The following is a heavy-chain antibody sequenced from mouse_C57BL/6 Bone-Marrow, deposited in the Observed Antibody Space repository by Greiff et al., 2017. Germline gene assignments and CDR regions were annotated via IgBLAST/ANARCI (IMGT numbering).Heavy chain of an antibody. Sequence: QVQLQQSGPELVTPCASVHISCNASGYAFSSSWMNWLNQRPGKGLACIGRIYPGDGDTNYNGKFKGKATLTADKSSSTAYMQLSSLTSEDSAVYFCARWGGLYWYFDVWGTGTTVTVSS. CDR2: IYPGDGDT. J-gene: IGHJ1*03. CDR1: GYAFSSSW. D-gene: IGHD3-3*01. V-gene: IGHV1-82*01. CDR3: ARWGGLYWYFDV.